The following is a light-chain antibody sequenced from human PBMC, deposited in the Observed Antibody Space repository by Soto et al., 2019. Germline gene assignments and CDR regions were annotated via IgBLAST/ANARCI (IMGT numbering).Light chain of an antibody. V-gene: IGLV2-11*01. J-gene: IGLJ1*01. CDR3: CSHAGSYTFRV. Sequence: QSALTQPRSVSGSPGQSVTISCTGTSSDVGGSDYVSWFQHYPGKGPKLLIYGVTRRPSGVPDRFSGSKSGNTASLTISGLQVEDEADYYCCSHAGSYTFRVFGTGTKLTVL. CDR2: GVT. CDR1: SSDVGGSDY.